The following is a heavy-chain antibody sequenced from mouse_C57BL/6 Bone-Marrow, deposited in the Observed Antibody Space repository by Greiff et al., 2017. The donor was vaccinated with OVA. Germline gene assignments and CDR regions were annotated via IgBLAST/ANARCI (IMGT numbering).Heavy chain of an antibody. Sequence: GKLVESGGDLVKPGGSLKLSCAASGFTFSSYGMSWVRQTPDKRLEWVATISSGGSYTYYPDSVKGRFTISRDNAKNTLYLQMSSLKSEDTAMYYCARHLFYAMDYWGQGTSVTVSS. V-gene: IGHV5-6*02. J-gene: IGHJ4*01. CDR3: ARHLFYAMDY. CDR1: GFTFSSYG. CDR2: ISSGGSYT.